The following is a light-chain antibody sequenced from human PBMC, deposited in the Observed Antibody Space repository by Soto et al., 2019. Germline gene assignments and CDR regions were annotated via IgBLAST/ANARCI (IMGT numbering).Light chain of an antibody. CDR3: QQYGSSPRT. V-gene: IGKV3-20*01. J-gene: IGKJ4*01. CDR2: GAS. Sequence: EIVLRQSPGTLSLSPGERATLSCRASQTVTSSYLAWYQQRPGQAPRLLFFGASNRATGIPDRFSGSGSGTDFTLTISGLEPEDFAGYYCQQYGSSPRTVAGRTKVDI. CDR1: QTVTSSY.